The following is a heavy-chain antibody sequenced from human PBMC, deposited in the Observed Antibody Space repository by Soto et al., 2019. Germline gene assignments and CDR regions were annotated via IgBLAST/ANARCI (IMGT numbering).Heavy chain of an antibody. V-gene: IGHV3-33*01. CDR2: IWHDGSNK. Sequence: QVQLVEGGGGVVQPGRSLRLSCAASGFTFSGYVMHWVRQAPGKGLEWVAVIWHDGSNKHYADSVKGRFTISRDNSKNTLYLQMNSLRAEYTAVYYCARDRLGDYCFDYWGQGTLVTVSS. J-gene: IGHJ4*02. CDR1: GFTFSGYV. CDR3: ARDRLGDYCFDY. D-gene: IGHD4-17*01.